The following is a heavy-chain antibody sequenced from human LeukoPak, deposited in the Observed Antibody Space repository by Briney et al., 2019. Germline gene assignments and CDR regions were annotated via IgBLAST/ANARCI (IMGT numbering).Heavy chain of an antibody. D-gene: IGHD3-22*01. CDR1: GFTFDVYA. V-gene: IGHV3-48*01. Sequence: GGSLRLSCAASGFTFDVYAMHWVRPAPGEGLEWVLCICSGSSTIYYADSVKGRFTISRDNSKNTQYLQMNSLRAEDTAVYYCAKDWHDSSGYYSAFDAFDIWGQGTMVTVSS. CDR2: ICSGSSTI. J-gene: IGHJ3*02. CDR3: AKDWHDSSGYYSAFDAFDI.